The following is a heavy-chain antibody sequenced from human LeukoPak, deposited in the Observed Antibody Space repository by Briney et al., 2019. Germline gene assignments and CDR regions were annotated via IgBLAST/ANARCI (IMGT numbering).Heavy chain of an antibody. D-gene: IGHD1-26*01. CDR2: IWYDGSNK. CDR3: AKPAGATNY. Sequence: GGSLRLSCAASGFTFSSYGMHWVRQAPGKGLEWVAVIWYDGSNKYYADSAKGRFTISRDNSKNTLYLQMNSLRAEDTAVYYCAKPAGATNYWGQGTLVTVSS. V-gene: IGHV3-33*06. CDR1: GFTFSSYG. J-gene: IGHJ4*02.